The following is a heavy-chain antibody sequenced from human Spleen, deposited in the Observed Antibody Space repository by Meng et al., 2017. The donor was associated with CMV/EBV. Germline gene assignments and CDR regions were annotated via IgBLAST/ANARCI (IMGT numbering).Heavy chain of an antibody. CDR3: AGGESYEILTGYYPLIGAFDM. V-gene: IGHV6-1*01. CDR2: TYYRSKWYS. D-gene: IGHD3-9*01. Sequence: SETLSLTCAISGDSVSSNTGAWNWIRQSPSRGLEWLGRTYYRSKWYSDYAVSVKSRITINADTSKNQFSLQLSSVTAADTAVYYCAGGESYEILTGYYPLIGAFDMWGQGTMVTVSS. J-gene: IGHJ3*02. CDR1: GDSVSSNTGA.